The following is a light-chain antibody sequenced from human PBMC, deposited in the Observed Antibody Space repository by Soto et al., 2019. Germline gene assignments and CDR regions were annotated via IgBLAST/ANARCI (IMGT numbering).Light chain of an antibody. J-gene: IGKJ2*01. CDR3: HRSDSSPPYT. V-gene: IGKV3-20*01. CDR2: AAS. CDR1: RGIASSY. Sequence: EFVLTQSPVTLSLSPGERATLSCRASRGIASSYLGWYQQKPGQAPRLLIYAASIRATGIPDRFSGRGSATDFTLTINRLEPEDSAGYYCHRSDSSPPYTFGQGTKLEIK.